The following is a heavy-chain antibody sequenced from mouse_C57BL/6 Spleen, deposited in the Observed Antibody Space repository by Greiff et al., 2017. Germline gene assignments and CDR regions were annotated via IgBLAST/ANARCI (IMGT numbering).Heavy chain of an antibody. CDR2: ISSGSSTI. J-gene: IGHJ1*03. Sequence: EVQLVESGGGLVKPGGSLKLSCAASGFTFSDYGMHWVRQAPEKGLAWVAYISSGSSTIYYADTVKGRFTISRDNAKNTLFLQMTSLRSEDTAMYYCARTTVVEYFDVWGTGTTVTVSS. V-gene: IGHV5-17*01. D-gene: IGHD1-1*01. CDR3: ARTTVVEYFDV. CDR1: GFTFSDYG.